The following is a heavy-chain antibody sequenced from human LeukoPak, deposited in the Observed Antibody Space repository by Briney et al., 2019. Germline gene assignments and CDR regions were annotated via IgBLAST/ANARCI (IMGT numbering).Heavy chain of an antibody. CDR1: GFTFSSYW. CDR3: ARGGGLDV. D-gene: IGHD3-16*01. V-gene: IGHV3-7*03. Sequence: GGSLRLSCAASGFTFSSYWMNWARQAPGKGLEWVASINHNGNVDYYVDSVKGRFTISRDNAKNSLYLRMSNLRAEDTAVYFCARGGGLDVWGQGATVTVSS. CDR2: INHNGNVD. J-gene: IGHJ6*02.